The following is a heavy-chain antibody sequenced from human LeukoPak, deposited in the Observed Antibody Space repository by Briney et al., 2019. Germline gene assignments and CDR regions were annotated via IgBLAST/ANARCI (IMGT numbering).Heavy chain of an antibody. J-gene: IGHJ5*01. V-gene: IGHV3-48*04. CDR2: ISDSSSLT. D-gene: IGHD6-19*01. Sequence: GGSLRLSCAASGFTFSSFGMNWVRQAPGKGLEWVSYISDSSSLTDYADSVKGRFTISRDNAKNTLYLQMNSLIAEDTAVYFCTRAGYSSGFDSWGQGTLVTVSS. CDR3: TRAGYSSGFDS. CDR1: GFTFSSFG.